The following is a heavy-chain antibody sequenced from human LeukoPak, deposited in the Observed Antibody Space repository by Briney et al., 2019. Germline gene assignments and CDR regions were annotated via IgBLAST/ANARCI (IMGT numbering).Heavy chain of an antibody. J-gene: IGHJ4*02. Sequence: GGSLRLSCAAPGFTFSSYAMSWVRQAPGKGLEWVSAISGSGGSTYYADSVKGRFTISRDNSKNTLYLQMNSLRAEDTAVYYCATLLNWNDGGDYWGQGTLVTVSS. CDR2: ISGSGGST. CDR1: GFTFSSYA. V-gene: IGHV3-23*01. D-gene: IGHD1-20*01. CDR3: ATLLNWNDGGDY.